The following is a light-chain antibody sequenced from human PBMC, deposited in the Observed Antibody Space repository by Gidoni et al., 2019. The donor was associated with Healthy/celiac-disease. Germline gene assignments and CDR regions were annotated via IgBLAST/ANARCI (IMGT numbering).Light chain of an antibody. CDR3: QQSYSTPLT. J-gene: IGKJ4*01. CDR2: AAS. V-gene: IGKV1-39*01. CDR1: QRMSSY. Sequence: DLQMTQSPSSLSASVGDRVTIPCRASQRMSSYLNWYQQKPGKAPNLLIYAASSLQSGVPARFSGSGSGTDFTLTISSLQPEDIATYYCQQSYSTPLTFGGGTKVEIK.